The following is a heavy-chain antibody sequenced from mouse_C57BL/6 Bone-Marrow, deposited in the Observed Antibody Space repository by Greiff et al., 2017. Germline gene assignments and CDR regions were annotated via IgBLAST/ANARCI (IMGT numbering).Heavy chain of an antibody. CDR2: INPSNGGT. V-gene: IGHV1-53*01. Sequence: QVQLQQPGTELVKPGASVKLSCKASGYTFTSYWMHWVKQRPGQGLEWIGKINPSNGGTNYNEKFKSKATLTVDKSSSTAYMQLSSLTSEDSAVYYCANEDYYGNYDWYFDVWGTGTTVTVSS. CDR1: GYTFTSYW. CDR3: ANEDYYGNYDWYFDV. J-gene: IGHJ1*03. D-gene: IGHD2-1*01.